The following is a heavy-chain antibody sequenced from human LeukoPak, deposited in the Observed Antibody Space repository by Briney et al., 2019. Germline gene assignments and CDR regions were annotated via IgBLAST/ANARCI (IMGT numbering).Heavy chain of an antibody. Sequence: GASVKVSCKVSGYTLTELSMHWVRQAPGKGLEWMGGFDPEDGETIYAQKFQGRVTMTEDTSTDTAYMELSSLRSEDTAVYYCATDFTDVWFGETNYWGQGTLVTVSS. CDR1: GYTLTELS. V-gene: IGHV1-24*01. CDR2: FDPEDGET. D-gene: IGHD3-10*01. CDR3: ATDFTDVWFGETNY. J-gene: IGHJ4*02.